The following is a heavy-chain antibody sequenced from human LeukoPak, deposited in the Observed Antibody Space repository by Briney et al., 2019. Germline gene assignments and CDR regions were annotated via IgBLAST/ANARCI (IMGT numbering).Heavy chain of an antibody. V-gene: IGHV3-64D*08. CDR2: INNSGGNT. Sequence: GGSMRLSCSASGFTFSSYAIHWVRQAPGQGLEYVSGINNSGGNTQYADSVTGRLTISRDNSKNILYLHMSSLKTEDTAVYYCVKTMVTFGRLIRTDAFDIWGQGTMVIVSS. D-gene: IGHD3-16*01. CDR3: VKTMVTFGRLIRTDAFDI. CDR1: GFTFSSYA. J-gene: IGHJ3*02.